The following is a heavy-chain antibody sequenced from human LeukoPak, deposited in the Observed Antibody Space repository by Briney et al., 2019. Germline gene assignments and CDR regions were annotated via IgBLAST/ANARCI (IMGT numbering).Heavy chain of an antibody. J-gene: IGHJ4*02. Sequence: GRSLRLSCAASGFTFSSYAMHWVRQAPGKGLEWVAVISYDGSNKYYADSVKGRFTISRGNSKNTLYLQMNSLRAEDTAVYYCARSERVYGDRPLDYWGQGTLVTVSS. CDR3: ARSERVYGDRPLDY. V-gene: IGHV3-30-3*01. CDR1: GFTFSSYA. CDR2: ISYDGSNK. D-gene: IGHD4-17*01.